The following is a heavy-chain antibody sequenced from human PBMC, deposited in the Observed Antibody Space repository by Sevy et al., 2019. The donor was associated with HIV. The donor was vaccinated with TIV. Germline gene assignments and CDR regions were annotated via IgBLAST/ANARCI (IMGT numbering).Heavy chain of an antibody. CDR1: GFTFSSYA. V-gene: IGHV3-23*01. D-gene: IGHD1-26*01. Sequence: GGSLRLSCAASGFTFSSYAMSWVRQAPGKGLEWVSGISGSRGSTYYADSVKGRFTISRDNSKNTLDLQINSLRAEDTAVYYCAKGYGGSFSYYYGMDVWGQWTTVTVSS. CDR3: AKGYGGSFSYYYGMDV. J-gene: IGHJ6*02. CDR2: ISGSRGST.